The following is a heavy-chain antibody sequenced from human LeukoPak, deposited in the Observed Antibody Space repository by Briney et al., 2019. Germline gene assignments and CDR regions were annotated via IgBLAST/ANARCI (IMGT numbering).Heavy chain of an antibody. CDR3: ARGSEQWLHFDY. D-gene: IGHD6-19*01. V-gene: IGHV4-59*01. J-gene: IGHJ4*02. CDR1: GGSISSYY. Sequence: SETLSLTCTVSGGSISSYYWSWIRQPPGKGLEWIGYIYYSGSTNYNPSLKSRVTISVDTSKNQFSLKLSSVTAADTAVYYCARGSEQWLHFDYWGQETLVTVSS. CDR2: IYYSGST.